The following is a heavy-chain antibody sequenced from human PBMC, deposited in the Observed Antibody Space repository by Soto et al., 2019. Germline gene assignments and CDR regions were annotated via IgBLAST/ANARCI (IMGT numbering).Heavy chain of an antibody. Sequence: QVQLVQSGAEVKKPGSSVKVSCKASGGTFSSYTISWVRQAPGQGLEWMGRIIPILGIGNYAQKFQGRVTITADKSTSRAYRELSSLRSEETAVYYCARDQDSSSSDYWGQGTLVTVSS. V-gene: IGHV1-69*08. D-gene: IGHD6-13*01. CDR3: ARDQDSSSSDY. J-gene: IGHJ4*02. CDR1: GGTFSSYT. CDR2: IIPILGIG.